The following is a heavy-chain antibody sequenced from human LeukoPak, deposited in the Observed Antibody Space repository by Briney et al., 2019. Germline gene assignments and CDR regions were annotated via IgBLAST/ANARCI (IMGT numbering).Heavy chain of an antibody. CDR2: IYKSGNT. CDR3: ARSGIAAADY. J-gene: IGHJ4*02. V-gene: IGHV4-39*07. CDR1: GDSISSSSYQ. D-gene: IGHD6-13*01. Sequence: SETLSLTCTVSGDSISSSSYQWGWVRQPPGKGLEWIGSIYKSGNTYYNPSLKSRVTISVDTSKNQFSLKLSSVTAADMAVYYCARSGIAAADYWGQGTLVTVSS.